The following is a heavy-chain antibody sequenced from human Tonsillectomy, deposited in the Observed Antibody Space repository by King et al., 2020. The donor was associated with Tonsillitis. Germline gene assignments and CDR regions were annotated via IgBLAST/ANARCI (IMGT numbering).Heavy chain of an antibody. CDR1: GFTFSSYA. CDR2: IIGSGGNT. CDR3: AKAGFGLVELYCYNGIDV. V-gene: IGHV3-23*04. D-gene: IGHD1-26*01. J-gene: IGHJ6*02. Sequence: VQLVESGGGLVQPGGSLRLSCAASGFTFSSYAMSWVRQAPGKGLEWVSAIIGSGGNTYYADSVKGRFTISRDNYKNTLYLQMNSLRAEDTAVYYCAKAGFGLVELYCYNGIDVWGQGTTVTGSS.